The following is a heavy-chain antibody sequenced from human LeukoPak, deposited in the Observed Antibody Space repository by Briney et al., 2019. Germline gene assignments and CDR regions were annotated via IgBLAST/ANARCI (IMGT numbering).Heavy chain of an antibody. V-gene: IGHV3-30-3*01. J-gene: IGHJ6*02. CDR2: ISYDGSNK. D-gene: IGHD2/OR15-2a*01. CDR3: AKVRGPGRPQYYGMDV. Sequence: GGSLRLSCAASGFTFSSHAMHWVCQAPGKGLEWVAVISYDGSNKYYADSVKGRFTISRDNSKNTVYLQMNSLRGEDTAVYHCAKVRGPGRPQYYGMDVWGQGTTVTVSS. CDR1: GFTFSSHA.